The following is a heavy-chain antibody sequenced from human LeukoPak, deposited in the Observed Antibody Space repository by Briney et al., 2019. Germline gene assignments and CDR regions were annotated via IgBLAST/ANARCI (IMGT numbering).Heavy chain of an antibody. CDR1: GYSFTSYW. J-gene: IGHJ4*02. CDR3: ARPISIYYYDSSGYSGIDY. Sequence: GESLKISCKGSGYSFTSYWIGWVRQMPGKGLEWMGIIYPGDSDTRYNPSFQGQVTISADKSISTAYLQWSSLKASDTAMYYCARPISIYYYDSSGYSGIDYWGQGTLVTVSS. CDR2: IYPGDSDT. D-gene: IGHD3-22*01. V-gene: IGHV5-51*01.